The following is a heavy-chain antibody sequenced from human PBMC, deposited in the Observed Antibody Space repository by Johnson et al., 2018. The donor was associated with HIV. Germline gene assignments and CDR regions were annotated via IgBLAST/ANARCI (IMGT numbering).Heavy chain of an antibody. D-gene: IGHD3-10*01. Sequence: EQLVESGGGVVQPGRSLRLSCAASGFTFSSYAMHWVRQAPGKGLEWISYISRSGTTIYYADSVKGRFTISRDNAKSSLSLQMNSLRAEDTAVYYCARTLGFGTEDAFDIWGQGTMVTVSS. J-gene: IGHJ3*02. CDR3: ARTLGFGTEDAFDI. CDR2: ISRSGTTI. CDR1: GFTFSSYA. V-gene: IGHV3-48*04.